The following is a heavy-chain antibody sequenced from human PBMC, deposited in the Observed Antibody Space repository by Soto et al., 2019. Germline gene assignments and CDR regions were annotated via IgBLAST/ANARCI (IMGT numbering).Heavy chain of an antibody. V-gene: IGHV3-23*01. D-gene: IGHD3-10*01. J-gene: IGHJ2*01. CDR1: GFTFSNYA. CDR2: ISGSGGST. CDR3: AKAHGSGSSVRHWYFDL. Sequence: EVQLLESGGGLVQPGGSLRLSCAASGFTFSNYAMSWVRQAPGKGLEWVSAISGSGGSTHYADSVKGRFTISSDNYKNTLYLQMNSLRAEDTAVYYCAKAHGSGSSVRHWYFDLWGRGTLVTVSS.